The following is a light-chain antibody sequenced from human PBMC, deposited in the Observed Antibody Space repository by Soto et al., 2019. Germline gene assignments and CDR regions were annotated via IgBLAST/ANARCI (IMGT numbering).Light chain of an antibody. CDR1: SSDVGGYNY. V-gene: IGLV2-14*03. CDR2: DVS. CDR3: RSYTSSGTLGHVV. Sequence: QSALTQPASVSGSPGQSITISCTGTSSDVGGYNYVSWYQQHPGKAPKLMIYDVSNRPSGVSNRFSGSKSGNTASLTISGLQAEDEADYYCRSYTSSGTLGHVVFGGGTKLTVL. J-gene: IGLJ2*01.